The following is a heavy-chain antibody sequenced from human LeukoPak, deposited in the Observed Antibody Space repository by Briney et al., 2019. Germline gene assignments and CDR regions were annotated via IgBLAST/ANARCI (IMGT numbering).Heavy chain of an antibody. CDR1: GFTFSSYG. Sequence: GGSLRLSCAASGFTFSSYGMHWVRQAPGKGLEWVAVISYDGSNKYYADSVKGRFTISRDNSKNTLYLQMNSLRAEDTAVYYCAKPASSGWNNWLDPWGQGTLVTVSS. CDR2: ISYDGSNK. D-gene: IGHD6-19*01. J-gene: IGHJ5*02. V-gene: IGHV3-30*18. CDR3: AKPASSGWNNWLDP.